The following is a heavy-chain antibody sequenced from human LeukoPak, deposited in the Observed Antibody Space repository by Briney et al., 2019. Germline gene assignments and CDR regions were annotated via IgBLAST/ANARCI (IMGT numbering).Heavy chain of an antibody. V-gene: IGHV3-30*02. Sequence: GGSLRLSCAASGFTFSSYGMHWVRQAPSKGLEWVAFIRYDGSNKYYADSVKGQFTISRDNSKNTLYLQMNSLRPQDTAVYYCAKDPKVYFYYYMDVWGKGTTVTVSS. J-gene: IGHJ6*03. CDR3: AKDPKVYFYYYMDV. CDR1: GFTFSSYG. CDR2: IRYDGSNK.